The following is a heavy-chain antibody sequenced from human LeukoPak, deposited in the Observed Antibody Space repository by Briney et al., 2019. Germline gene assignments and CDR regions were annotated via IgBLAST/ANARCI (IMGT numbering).Heavy chain of an antibody. CDR3: ARDSPDYGDYDPH. CDR2: IGSSSSRI. V-gene: IGHV3-48*01. CDR1: GFAFSSYS. J-gene: IGHJ4*02. D-gene: IGHD4-17*01. Sequence: GGSLRLSCAASGFAFSSYSMNWVRQAPGKGLEWVSYIGSSSSRIYYADSVKGRFTISRDNSKNTLYLQMNSLRAEDTAVYYCARDSPDYGDYDPHWGQGTLVTVSS.